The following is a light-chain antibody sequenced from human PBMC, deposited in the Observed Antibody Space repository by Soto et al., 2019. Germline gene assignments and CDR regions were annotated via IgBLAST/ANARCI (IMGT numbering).Light chain of an antibody. Sequence: ALTQPASVSGSPGQSIAISCIGTSSDVGAYDYVSWYQQHPDKAPKLIIYEVAYRPSGVSDRFSGSKSVNTATLTISGLQAEDEADYYCSSHTSSSTRVFGTGTKVTVL. CDR2: EVA. CDR3: SSHTSSSTRV. CDR1: SSDVGAYDY. V-gene: IGLV2-14*03. J-gene: IGLJ1*01.